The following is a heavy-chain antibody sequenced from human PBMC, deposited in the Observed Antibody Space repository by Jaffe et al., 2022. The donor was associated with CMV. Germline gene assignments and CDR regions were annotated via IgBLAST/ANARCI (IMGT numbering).Heavy chain of an antibody. CDR3: ARDLSVTTNYYGMDV. Sequence: EVQLVESGGGLVQPGGSLRLSCAASGFTFSSYSMNWVRQAPGKGLEWVSYISSSSSTIYYADSVKGRFTISRDNAKNSLYLQMNSLRDEDTAVYYCARDLSVTTNYYGMDVWGQGTTVTVSS. CDR2: ISSSSSTI. D-gene: IGHD4-17*01. CDR1: GFTFSSYS. V-gene: IGHV3-48*02. J-gene: IGHJ6*02.